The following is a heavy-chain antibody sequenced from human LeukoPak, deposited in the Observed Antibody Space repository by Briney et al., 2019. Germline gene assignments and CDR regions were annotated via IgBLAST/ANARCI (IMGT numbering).Heavy chain of an antibody. CDR3: ARATTVTTYAFDI. CDR2: IYYSGRT. J-gene: IGHJ3*02. Sequence: SETLSLTCAVYGGSFSGYYWSWIRQPPGKGLEWIGTIYYSGRTSYNPSLKSRVTISVDMSKNQFSLNLRSMTAADTAVYYCARATTVTTYAFDIWGRGTMVTVSS. D-gene: IGHD4-17*01. V-gene: IGHV4-34*01. CDR1: GGSFSGYY.